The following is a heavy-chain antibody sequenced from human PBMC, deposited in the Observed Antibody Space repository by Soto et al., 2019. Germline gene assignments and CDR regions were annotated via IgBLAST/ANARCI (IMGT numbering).Heavy chain of an antibody. CDR2: ISGSGGGT. CDR1: GFTSSNFA. V-gene: IGHV3-23*01. Sequence: GGSLRLSCAASGFTSSNFAMSWVRQAPGKGLEWVSAISGSGGGTYYADSVKGRFTISRDNSKNTLYLQMNSLRADDTAVYYCARGMDSLGDCDNTRCYRAFGYWGQGTLVTVSS. CDR3: ARGMDSLGDCDNTRCYRAFGY. D-gene: IGHD2-2*01. J-gene: IGHJ4*02.